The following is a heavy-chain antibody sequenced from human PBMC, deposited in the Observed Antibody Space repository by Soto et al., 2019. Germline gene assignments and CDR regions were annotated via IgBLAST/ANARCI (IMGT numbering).Heavy chain of an antibody. CDR1: GGSISSGGYY. CDR2: IYYSGST. Sequence: QVQLQESGPGLVKPSQTLFLTCTVSGGSISSGGYYWSWIRQHPGKGLEWIGYIYYSGSTYYNPSLKSRVTISVDTSKNQFSLKLSSVTAADTAVYYCARDTAYYDILTGTYYGMDVWGQGTTVTVSS. J-gene: IGHJ6*02. V-gene: IGHV4-31*03. CDR3: ARDTAYYDILTGTYYGMDV. D-gene: IGHD3-9*01.